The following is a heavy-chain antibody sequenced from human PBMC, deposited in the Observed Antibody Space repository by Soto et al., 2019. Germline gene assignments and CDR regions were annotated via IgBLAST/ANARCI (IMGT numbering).Heavy chain of an antibody. CDR1: GLSVCIYV. D-gene: IGHD3-22*01. J-gene: IGHJ4*02. CDR2: IWYDGSNK. CDR3: ARDPAYYYDSSALMGYFDY. Sequence: PGGSMRISCAACGLSVCIYVMHGVRQAQGKGLEWVAVIWYDGSNKYYADSVKGRFTISRDNSKNTLYLQMNSLRAEDTAVYYCARDPAYYYDSSALMGYFDYWGQGTLVTVSS. V-gene: IGHV3-33*01.